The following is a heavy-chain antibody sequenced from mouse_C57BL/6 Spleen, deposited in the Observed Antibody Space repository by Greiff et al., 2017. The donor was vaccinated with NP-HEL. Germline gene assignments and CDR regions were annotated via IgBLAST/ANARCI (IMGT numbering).Heavy chain of an antibody. J-gene: IGHJ3*01. CDR3: ARLGTGTPFAY. CDR2: IYPGDGDT. CDR1: GYAFSSSW. Sequence: QVQLQQSGPELVKPGASVKISCKASGYAFSSSWMNWVKQRPGKGLEWIGRIYPGDGDTNYNGKFKGKATLTADKSSSTAYMQLSSLTSEDSAVYFCARLGTGTPFAYWGQGTLVTVSA. V-gene: IGHV1-82*01. D-gene: IGHD4-1*01.